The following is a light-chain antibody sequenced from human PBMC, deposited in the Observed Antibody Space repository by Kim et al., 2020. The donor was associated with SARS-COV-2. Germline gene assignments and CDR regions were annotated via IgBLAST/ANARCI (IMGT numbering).Light chain of an antibody. Sequence: SGSPGQTASITCSGDKLGDKFACCYQQKPGQSPVLVVYQDSRRPSGIPERFFGSNSGNTATLTISGTQAMDEADYYCQAWDINTAVFGGGTQLTVL. V-gene: IGLV3-1*01. CDR3: QAWDINTAV. CDR2: QDS. J-gene: IGLJ2*01. CDR1: KLGDKF.